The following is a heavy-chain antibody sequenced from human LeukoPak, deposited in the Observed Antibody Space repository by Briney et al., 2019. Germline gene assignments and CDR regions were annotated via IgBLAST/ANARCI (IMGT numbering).Heavy chain of an antibody. D-gene: IGHD5-18*01. CDR3: AAAGLLPSYGPAFDY. J-gene: IGHJ4*02. V-gene: IGHV4-31*03. CDR1: GGSISSGGYY. CDR2: IYYSGST. Sequence: SETLSLTCTVSGGSISSGGYYWSWIRQHPGKGLEWIGYIYYSGSTYYNPSLKSRVTISVDTSKNQFSLKLSSVTAADTAVYCCAAAGLLPSYGPAFDYWGQGTLVTVSS.